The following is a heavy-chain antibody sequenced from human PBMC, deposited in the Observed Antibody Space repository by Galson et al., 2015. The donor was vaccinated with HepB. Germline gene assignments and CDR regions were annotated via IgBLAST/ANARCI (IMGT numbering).Heavy chain of an antibody. CDR2: ISYDGSNK. Sequence: SLRLSCAASGFTFSSYAMHWVRQAPGKGLEWVAVISYDGSNKYYADSVKGRFTISRDNSKNTLYLQMNSLRAEDTAVYYCARVYGPDLIAAAVDYWGQGTLVTVSS. D-gene: IGHD6-13*01. V-gene: IGHV3-30-3*01. CDR1: GFTFSSYA. CDR3: ARVYGPDLIAAAVDY. J-gene: IGHJ4*02.